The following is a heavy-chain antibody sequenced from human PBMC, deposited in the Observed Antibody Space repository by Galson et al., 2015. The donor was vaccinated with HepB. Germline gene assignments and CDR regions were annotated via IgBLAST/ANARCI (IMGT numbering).Heavy chain of an antibody. CDR2: ISGSGGST. D-gene: IGHD3-10*01. J-gene: IGHJ3*02. CDR3: AKASSVTYGSGRLGAWGSHAFDI. Sequence: SLRLSCAASGFTFNSYAMSWVRQAPGKGLEWVSAISGSGGSTNCADSVRGRFTISRDNSKNTLYVQMNSLRAEDTAVYYCAKASSVTYGSGRLGAWGSHAFDIWGQGTMVTVSS. CDR1: GFTFNSYA. V-gene: IGHV3-23*01.